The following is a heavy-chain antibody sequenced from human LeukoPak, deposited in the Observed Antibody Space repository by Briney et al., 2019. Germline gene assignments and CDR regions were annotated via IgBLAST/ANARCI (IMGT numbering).Heavy chain of an antibody. CDR1: GGSISNKY. CDR3: ARGDQGDFDY. V-gene: IGHV4-59*01. D-gene: IGHD2-21*02. J-gene: IGHJ4*02. Sequence: PSETLSLTCTVSGGSISNKYWSWIWQPPGKGLEWIGYIYYSGSTNYNPSLKSRVTILVDTSKNQFSLKLSSVTAADTAVYYCARGDQGDFDYWGQGTLVTVSS. CDR2: IYYSGST.